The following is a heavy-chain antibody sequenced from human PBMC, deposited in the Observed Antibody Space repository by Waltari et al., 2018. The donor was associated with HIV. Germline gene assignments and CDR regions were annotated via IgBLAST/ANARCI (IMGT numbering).Heavy chain of an antibody. CDR2: IRTKANSYAT. V-gene: IGHV3-73*01. CDR1: GFTCSGST. D-gene: IGHD6-19*01. J-gene: IGHJ4*02. CDR3: TRLVAAVAGTGH. Sequence: EVQLVECGGGLVHPGGSLTLLCAASGFTCSGSTKPWVRQASGKGLEWVGRIRTKANSYATAYAASVKGRFIISRDDSKNTAYLQMNNLKTEDTAVYYCTRLVAAVAGTGHWGQGTLVTVSS.